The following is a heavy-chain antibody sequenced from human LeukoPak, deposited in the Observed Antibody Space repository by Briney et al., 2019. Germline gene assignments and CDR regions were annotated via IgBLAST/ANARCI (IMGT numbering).Heavy chain of an antibody. CDR1: GGSISSHY. V-gene: IGHV4-59*11. Sequence: SETLSLTCTVSGGSISSHYWSWIRLPPGKGLEWIGYIYYSGSTNYNPSLKSRVTISVDTSKNQFSLKLSSVTAADTAVYYCARVGVDYGSGSYYNVGDFVIDYWGQGTLVTVSS. J-gene: IGHJ4*02. D-gene: IGHD3-10*01. CDR3: ARVGVDYGSGSYYNVGDFVIDY. CDR2: IYYSGST.